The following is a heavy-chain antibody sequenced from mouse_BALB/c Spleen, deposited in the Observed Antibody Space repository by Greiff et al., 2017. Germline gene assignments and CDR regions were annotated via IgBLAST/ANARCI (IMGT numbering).Heavy chain of an antibody. J-gene: IGHJ4*01. CDR3: ARGLDYGMDY. CDR1: GFTFSSYA. Sequence: EVKLVESGGGLVKPGGSLKLSCAASGFTFSSYAMSWVRQTPEKRLEWVASISSGGSTYYPDSVKGRFTISRDNARNILYLQMSSLRSEDTAMYYCARGLDYGMDYWGQGTSVTVSS. CDR2: ISSGGST. V-gene: IGHV5-6-5*01.